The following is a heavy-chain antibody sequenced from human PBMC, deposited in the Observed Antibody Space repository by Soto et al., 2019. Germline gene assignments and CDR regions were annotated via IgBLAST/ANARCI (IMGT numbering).Heavy chain of an antibody. V-gene: IGHV3-11*01. CDR2: ISSSGSTI. Sequence: AWGSLRLSCAASGFTFNDHYMSRIRQAPGKGLEGVSYISSSGSTIYYADSVKGRFTISRDNAKNSLYLQMNSLRAEDPAVYYCARDLISSDLGFDYWGQGTLVTVSS. CDR3: ARDLISSDLGFDY. J-gene: IGHJ4*02. D-gene: IGHD6-19*01. CDR1: GFTFNDHY.